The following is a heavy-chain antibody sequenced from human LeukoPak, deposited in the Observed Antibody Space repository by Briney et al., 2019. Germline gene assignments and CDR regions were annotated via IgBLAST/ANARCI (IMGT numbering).Heavy chain of an antibody. V-gene: IGHV4-61*01. J-gene: IGHJ4*02. D-gene: IGHD2-2*01. Sequence: SETVSLTCTVSGGSVSSDIYHGSWIRQPPGKGVEWIGYIYKSGSTNYNPTLKSRVTIPADTSKDQFSLRLSSVTAADTAVYYCARGYCGSTSCYGVFDYWGQGTLVTVSS. CDR2: IYKSGST. CDR1: GGSVSSDIYH. CDR3: ARGYCGSTSCYGVFDY.